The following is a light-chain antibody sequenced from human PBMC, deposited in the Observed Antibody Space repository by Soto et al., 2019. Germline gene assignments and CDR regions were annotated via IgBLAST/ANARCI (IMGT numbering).Light chain of an antibody. CDR2: GNT. CDR3: QSYDSSLSGVV. Sequence: QSVLTQPPSVSGAPGQRVTISCTGSSSNIGAGYDVHWYQQLPGTAPKLLIFGNTNRPSGVPDQFSGSKSDTSASLAITGLQAEDEADYYCQSYDSSLSGVVFGGGTKLTVL. CDR1: SSNIGAGYD. J-gene: IGLJ2*01. V-gene: IGLV1-40*01.